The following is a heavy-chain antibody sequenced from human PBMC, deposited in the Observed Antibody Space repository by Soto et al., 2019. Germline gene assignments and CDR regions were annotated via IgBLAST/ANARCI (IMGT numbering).Heavy chain of an antibody. V-gene: IGHV3-30*18. D-gene: IGHD5-12*01. Sequence: GGSLRLSCRVSGFTFNNSGMHWARQAPGKGLEWMAVISYDGSEKHYADSMKGRLTISRDNSKDTLHLQMNSLRAEDTAIYFCVKDRVPGAYGHYYGMDVWGQGTTV. J-gene: IGHJ6*02. CDR1: GFTFNNSG. CDR2: ISYDGSEK. CDR3: VKDRVPGAYGHYYGMDV.